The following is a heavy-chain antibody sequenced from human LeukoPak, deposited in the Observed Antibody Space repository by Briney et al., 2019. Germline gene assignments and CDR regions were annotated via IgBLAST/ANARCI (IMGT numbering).Heavy chain of an antibody. V-gene: IGHV4-61*05. CDR3: ARPRPGYFDL. CDR2: IYYSGST. CDR1: GGSISSSSYY. J-gene: IGHJ2*01. Sequence: SETLSLTCTVSGGSISSSSYYWSWIRQPPGKGLEWIGYIYYSGSTNYNPSLKSRVTISVDTSKNQFSLKLSSVTAADTAVYYCARPRPGYFDLWGRGTLVTVSS.